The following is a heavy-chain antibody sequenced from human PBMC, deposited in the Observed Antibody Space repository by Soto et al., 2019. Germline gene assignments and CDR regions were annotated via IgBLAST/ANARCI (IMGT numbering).Heavy chain of an antibody. CDR3: ARVSSSGWYVDY. D-gene: IGHD6-19*01. CDR2: IYYSGST. Sequence: PSETLSLTCTVSGGSISSYYWSWIRQPPGKGLEWIGYIYYSGSTNYNPSLKSRVTISVDRSKNQFSLKLSSVTAADTAVYYCARVSSSGWYVDYWGQGTLVTVSS. J-gene: IGHJ4*02. CDR1: GGSISSYY. V-gene: IGHV4-59*12.